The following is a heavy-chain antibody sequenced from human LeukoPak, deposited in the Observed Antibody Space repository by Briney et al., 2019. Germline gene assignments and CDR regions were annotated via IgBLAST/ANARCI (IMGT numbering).Heavy chain of an antibody. V-gene: IGHV3-30-3*01. CDR2: ISYDGSNK. J-gene: IGHJ4*02. D-gene: IGHD6-13*01. CDR1: GFTFSSYA. CDR3: ARDLAEVRQQLVLYYFDY. Sequence: PGRSLRLSCAASGFTFSSYAMHWVRQAPRNGLEWVAVISYDGSNKYYADSVKGRFTISRDNSKNTLYLQMNSLRAEDTAVYYCARDLAEVRQQLVLYYFDYWGQGTLVTVSS.